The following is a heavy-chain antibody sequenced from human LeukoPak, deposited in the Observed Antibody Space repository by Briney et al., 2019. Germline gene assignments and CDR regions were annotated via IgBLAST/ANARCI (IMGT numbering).Heavy chain of an antibody. J-gene: IGHJ4*02. CDR3: ARDRARGSGFSDY. D-gene: IGHD6-19*01. V-gene: IGHV4-39*07. CDR1: GGSISSSSYC. CDR2: IYYSGST. Sequence: PSETLSLTCTVPGGSISSSSYCWSWIRQPAGKGLEWIGSIYYSGSTYYNPSLKSRVTISVDTSKNQFSLKLSSVTAADTAVYYCARDRARGSGFSDYWGQGTLVTVSS.